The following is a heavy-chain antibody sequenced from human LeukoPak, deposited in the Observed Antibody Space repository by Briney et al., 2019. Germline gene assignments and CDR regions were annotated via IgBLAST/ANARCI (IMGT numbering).Heavy chain of an antibody. V-gene: IGHV1-69*05. J-gene: IGHJ5*02. CDR1: GGTFSSYA. CDR3: ARVVVAGDIWWFDP. D-gene: IGHD6-19*01. CDR2: IIPIFGTA. Sequence: SVKVSCKASGGTFSSYAISWVRQAPGQGLEWMGGIIPIFGTANYAQKFQGRVTITTDGSTSTAYMELSSLRSEDTAVYYCARVVVAGDIWWFDPWGQGTLVTVSS.